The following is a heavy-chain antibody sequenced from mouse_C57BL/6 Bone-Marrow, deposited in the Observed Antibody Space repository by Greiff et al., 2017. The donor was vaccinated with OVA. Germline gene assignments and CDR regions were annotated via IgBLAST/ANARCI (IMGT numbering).Heavy chain of an antibody. V-gene: IGHV1-82*01. Sequence: VKLQESGPELVKPGASVKISCKASGYAFSSSWMNWVKQRPGKGLEWIGRIYPGDGDTNYNGKFKGKATLTADKSSSTAYMQLSSLTSEDSAVYFCAHYCWFAYWGQGTLVTVSA. D-gene: IGHD1-1*02. CDR1: GYAFSSSW. CDR3: AHYCWFAY. J-gene: IGHJ3*01. CDR2: IYPGDGDT.